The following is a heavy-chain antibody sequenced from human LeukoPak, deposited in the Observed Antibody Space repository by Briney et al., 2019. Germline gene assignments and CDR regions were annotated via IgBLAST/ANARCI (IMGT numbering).Heavy chain of an antibody. CDR1: GFTFSSHG. CDR2: ISGIGGST. Sequence: GGPLSLSCAPSGFTFSSHGIIWARQAPGKGLEWVSGISGIGGSTFSADSVKGRFTISRDNSKNTVYLQLNSLRAEDMAVYYCARTNGYYDLWGRGTLVTVSS. V-gene: IGHV3-23*01. D-gene: IGHD1/OR15-1a*01. CDR3: ARTNGYYDL. J-gene: IGHJ2*01.